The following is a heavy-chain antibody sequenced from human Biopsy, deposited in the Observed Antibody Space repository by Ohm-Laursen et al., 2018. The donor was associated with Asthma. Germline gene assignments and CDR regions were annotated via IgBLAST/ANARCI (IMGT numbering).Heavy chain of an antibody. J-gene: IGHJ2*01. D-gene: IGHD3-16*01. V-gene: IGHV1-2*02. CDR1: GYPFTDYY. Sequence: ASVKVSCKASGYPFTDYYVHWVRQAPGQGLEWMGGFDPNSGGANYAQKFLGRVTMTRDTSVNTAFMVLSRLRSDATAVYYCARIKIRIWAATDRYFDLWGRGTLVTVSS. CDR3: ARIKIRIWAATDRYFDL. CDR2: FDPNSGGA.